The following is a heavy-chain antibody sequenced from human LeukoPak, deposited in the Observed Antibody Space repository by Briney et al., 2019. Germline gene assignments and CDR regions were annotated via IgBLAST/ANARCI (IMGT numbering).Heavy chain of an antibody. D-gene: IGHD3-10*01. J-gene: IGHJ4*02. Sequence: ASVKVSCKASGGTFSSYAISWVRQAPGQSLEWMGGIIPIFGTANYAQKFQGRVTITADESTSTAYTELSSLRSEDTAVYYCATGGITMVRGVLDYWGQGTLVTVSS. CDR1: GGTFSSYA. CDR3: ATGGITMVRGVLDY. V-gene: IGHV1-69*13. CDR2: IIPIFGTA.